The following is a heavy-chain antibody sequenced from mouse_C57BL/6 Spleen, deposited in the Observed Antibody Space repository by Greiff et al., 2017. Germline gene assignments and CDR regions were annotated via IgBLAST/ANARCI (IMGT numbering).Heavy chain of an antibody. CDR3: ARGVYPGGD. CDR1: GYTFTSYW. D-gene: IGHD2-1*01. CDR2: IYPSDSET. Sequence: QVQLQQPGAELVRPGSSVKLSCKASGYTFTSYWMDWVKQRPGQGLEWIGNIYPSDSETHYNQKFKDKATLTVDKSSSTAYMQLSSLTSEDSAVYYCARGVYPGGDWGQGTTLTVSS. J-gene: IGHJ2*01. V-gene: IGHV1-61*01.